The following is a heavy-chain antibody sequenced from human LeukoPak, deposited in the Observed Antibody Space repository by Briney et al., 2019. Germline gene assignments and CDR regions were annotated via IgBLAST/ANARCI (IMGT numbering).Heavy chain of an antibody. J-gene: IGHJ5*02. CDR1: GFTFSSYA. CDR3: ARDPRPQGQGTDRNWFDP. D-gene: IGHD3-10*01. V-gene: IGHV3-30-3*01. Sequence: GGSLRPSCAASGFTFSSYAMHWVRQAPGKGLEWEAVISYDGSNKYYADSVKGRFTISRDNSKNTLYLQMNSLRAEDTAVYYCARDPRPQGQGTDRNWFDPWGQGTLVTVSS. CDR2: ISYDGSNK.